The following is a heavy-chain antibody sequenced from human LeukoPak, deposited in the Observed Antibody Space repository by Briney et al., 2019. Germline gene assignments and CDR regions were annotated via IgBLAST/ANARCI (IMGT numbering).Heavy chain of an antibody. CDR2: IYYSGST. Sequence: AXKGLEWIGRIYYSGSTYYNPSVKSRFTITVDTSKNQFSLNLSSVTAADTAVYYCARDPWPSIAARQLWGQGTLVTVSS. V-gene: IGHV4-39*07. J-gene: IGHJ4*02. CDR3: ARDPWPSIAARQL. D-gene: IGHD6-6*01.